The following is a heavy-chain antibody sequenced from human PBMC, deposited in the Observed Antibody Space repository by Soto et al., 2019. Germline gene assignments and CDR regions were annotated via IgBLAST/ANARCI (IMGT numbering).Heavy chain of an antibody. Sequence: ASVKVSCKASGYTFTSYGISWVRQAPGQGLEWMGWISAYNGNTNYAQKLQGRVTMTTDTSTTTAYMELRSLTSDDTAVYYCAREMWTRSGPQNFFDYWGLGALVTVSS. D-gene: IGHD6-25*01. V-gene: IGHV1-18*01. CDR3: AREMWTRSGPQNFFDY. J-gene: IGHJ4*02. CDR2: ISAYNGNT. CDR1: GYTFTSYG.